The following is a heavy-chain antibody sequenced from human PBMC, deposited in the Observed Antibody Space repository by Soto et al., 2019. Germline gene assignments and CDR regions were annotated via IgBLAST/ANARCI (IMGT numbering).Heavy chain of an antibody. V-gene: IGHV3-30-3*01. Sequence: GGSLRLSCAASGFTFSSYAMHWVRQAPGKGLEWVAVISYDGSNKYYADSVKGRFTISRDNSKNTLYLQMNSLRAEDTAVYYCARSRYFDWSGGFDYWGQGTLVTVSS. CDR2: ISYDGSNK. D-gene: IGHD3-9*01. CDR3: ARSRYFDWSGGFDY. J-gene: IGHJ4*02. CDR1: GFTFSSYA.